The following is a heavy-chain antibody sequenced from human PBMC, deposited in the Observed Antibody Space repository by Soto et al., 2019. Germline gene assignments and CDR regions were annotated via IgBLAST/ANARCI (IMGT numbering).Heavy chain of an antibody. CDR1: GLTFSSYG. J-gene: IGHJ4*02. Sequence: GGSLRLSCAASGLTFSSYGMHWVRQAPGKGLEWVAVIVYDGSNEYYADSVKGRFTISRDNSKNTLYLQMNSLRAEDTAVYYCAKDRVYDSSGAFDYWGQGALVTVSS. D-gene: IGHD3-22*01. CDR2: IVYDGSNE. CDR3: AKDRVYDSSGAFDY. V-gene: IGHV3-30*18.